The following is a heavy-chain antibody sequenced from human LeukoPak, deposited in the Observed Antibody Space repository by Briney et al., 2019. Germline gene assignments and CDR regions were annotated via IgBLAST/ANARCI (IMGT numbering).Heavy chain of an antibody. J-gene: IGHJ4*02. CDR1: GFTFRSYE. CDR3: ARDRQLSPAY. Sequence: QPGRSLRPACAASGFTFRSYEMKCVHQAPGTGMEWISYISSSGSTIYYAHSVKGRSTISRDNAKNSLYLQMTSLRAEDTAVYYCARDRQLSPAYWGQGTLVTVSS. V-gene: IGHV3-48*03. CDR2: ISSSGSTI. D-gene: IGHD5-18*01.